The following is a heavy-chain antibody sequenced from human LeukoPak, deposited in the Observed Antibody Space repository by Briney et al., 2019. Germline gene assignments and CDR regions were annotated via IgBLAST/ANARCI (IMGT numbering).Heavy chain of an antibody. D-gene: IGHD3-16*02. CDR1: GYTFTDYY. J-gene: IGHJ4*02. CDR2: INPNSGDT. V-gene: IGHV1-2*02. Sequence: ASVKVSCKASGYTFTDYYLHWVRQAPGQGLQWMGWINPNSGDTGYAQKFQGRVTMTRDTSISTAYMELSGLRSDDTAVYSCASIQSKWYDYVWGSYRHSFFDYWGQGTLVTVSS. CDR3: ASIQSKWYDYVWGSYRHSFFDY.